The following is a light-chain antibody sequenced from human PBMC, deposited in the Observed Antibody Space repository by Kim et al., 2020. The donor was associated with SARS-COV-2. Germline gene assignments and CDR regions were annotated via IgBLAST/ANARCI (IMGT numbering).Light chain of an antibody. J-gene: IGKJ1*01. CDR2: GAS. V-gene: IGKV1-27*01. CDR3: QKYNSAPWT. Sequence: ASVGDRVASACRGSQGIRNYLAWYQQKPGKVPKLLIYGASALQSGVPYRFSGSGSGTDFTLTSSSLQPEDVATYYCQKYNSAPWTFGQGTKVEIK. CDR1: QGIRNY.